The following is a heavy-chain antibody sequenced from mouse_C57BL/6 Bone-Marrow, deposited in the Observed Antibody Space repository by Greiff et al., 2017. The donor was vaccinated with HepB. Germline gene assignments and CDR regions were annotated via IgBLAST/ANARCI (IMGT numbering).Heavy chain of an antibody. CDR1: GYTFTSYW. Sequence: VQLQQSGTVLARPGASVKMSCKTSGYTFTSYWMHWVKQRPGQGLEWIGAIYPGNSDTSYNQKFKGKAKLTAVTSASTAYMELSSLTNEDSAVYYCTRDYGSSYVADYWGQGTTLTVSS. J-gene: IGHJ2*01. V-gene: IGHV1-5*01. D-gene: IGHD1-1*01. CDR2: IYPGNSDT. CDR3: TRDYGSSYVADY.